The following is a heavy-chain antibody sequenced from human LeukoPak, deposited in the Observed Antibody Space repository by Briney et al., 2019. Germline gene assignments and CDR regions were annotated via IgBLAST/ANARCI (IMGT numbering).Heavy chain of an antibody. J-gene: IGHJ1*01. Sequence: GASVKVSCKASGGTFSSYAISWVRQAPGQGLEWMGGIIPIFGTANYAQKFQGRVTITADESTSTAYMELSSLRSEDTAVYYCARDLYCVSWLDGCFQQWGHGTVVTVST. D-gene: IGHD6-13*01. CDR3: ARDLYCVSWLDGCFQQ. CDR2: IIPIFGTA. CDR1: GGTFSSYA. V-gene: IGHV1-69*13.